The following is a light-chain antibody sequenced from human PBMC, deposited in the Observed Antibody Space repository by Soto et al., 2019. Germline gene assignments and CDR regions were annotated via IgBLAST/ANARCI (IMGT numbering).Light chain of an antibody. CDR3: QQSYSVPRT. J-gene: IGKJ4*01. CDR2: AST. Sequence: DVQMTQSPSSLSASVGDRVTITCRASQNIAGYLNWYQQKPGTAPKLLIYASTSLHSGVPSRFSGSGSGTDFTIAISSLQPEDFATYYCQQSYSVPRTFGGGTKVEIQ. V-gene: IGKV1-39*01. CDR1: QNIAGY.